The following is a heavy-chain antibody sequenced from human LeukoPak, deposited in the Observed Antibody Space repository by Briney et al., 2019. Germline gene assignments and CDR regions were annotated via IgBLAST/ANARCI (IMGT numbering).Heavy chain of an antibody. V-gene: IGHV1-2*02. CDR2: VNPTSGGT. CDR3: ASLQAGYYGSGTYYLDY. CDR1: GYTFTSYY. Sequence: ASVKVSCKTSGYTFTSYYMHWVRQAPGQGLEWMGWVNPTSGGTNYAQKFQGRVTMTRDTSISTAYMELSRLRSDDTAVYYCASLQAGYYGSGTYYLDYWGQGTLVTVSS. D-gene: IGHD3-10*01. J-gene: IGHJ4*02.